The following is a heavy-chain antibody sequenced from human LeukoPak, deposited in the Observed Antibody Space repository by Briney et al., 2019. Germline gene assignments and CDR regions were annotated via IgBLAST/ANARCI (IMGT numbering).Heavy chain of an antibody. CDR1: GYTFTDYG. D-gene: IGHD3-16*01. CDR2: ISAYNGNT. J-gene: IGHJ4*02. V-gene: IGHV1-18*01. CDR3: ARDFTIDQGEFGY. Sequence: ASVKVSCKASGYTFTDYGISWVRQAPGQGLEWMGWISAYNGNTNYAQKFQGRLTMTTHTSTSTGYMELRSLRSDDTAVYYCARDFTIDQGEFGYWGQGTLVTVSS.